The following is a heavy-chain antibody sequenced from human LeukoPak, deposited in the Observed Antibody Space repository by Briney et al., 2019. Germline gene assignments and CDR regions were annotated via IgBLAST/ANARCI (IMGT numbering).Heavy chain of an antibody. CDR2: MNPNSGNT. Sequence: ASVKVSCKASGYTFTSYDINWVRQATGQGLEWMGWMNPNSGNTGYAQKFQGRVTMTRNTSISTAYMELSSLRSEDTAVYYCARGRKTTPSVLLWFGELRDYWGQGTLVTVSS. V-gene: IGHV1-8*01. D-gene: IGHD3-10*01. CDR3: ARGRKTTPSVLLWFGELRDY. J-gene: IGHJ4*02. CDR1: GYTFTSYD.